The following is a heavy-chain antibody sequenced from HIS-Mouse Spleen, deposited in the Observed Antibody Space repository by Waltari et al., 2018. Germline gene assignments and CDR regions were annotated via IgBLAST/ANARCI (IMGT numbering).Heavy chain of an antibody. CDR2: IYYSGGT. CDR3: AREIPYSSSWYDWYFDL. CDR1: GGSISSSSYY. V-gene: IGHV4-39*07. Sequence: QLQLQESGPGLVKPSETLSLTCTVSGGSISSSSYYWGWIRQPPGKGLEWIGSIYYSGGTSYNPTLKSRVTISVETSKNQFSLKLSSVTAADTTVYYCAREIPYSSSWYDWYFDLWGRGTLVTVSS. J-gene: IGHJ2*01. D-gene: IGHD6-13*01.